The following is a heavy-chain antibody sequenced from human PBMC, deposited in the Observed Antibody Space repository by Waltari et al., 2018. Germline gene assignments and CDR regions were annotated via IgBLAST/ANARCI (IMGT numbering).Heavy chain of an antibody. Sequence: EVQMVESGGGLVQPGGSLRLSCAASGSTFSSFSMHWVRQAPGKGLEYVSAFSRDGVTTYYANSVKGRFTISRDNSKNTLYLQMGSLRAEDMAVYYCARIDGSGWYGSWGQGTLVTVSS. V-gene: IGHV3-64*01. CDR3: ARIDGSGWYGS. CDR1: GSTFSSFS. CDR2: FSRDGVTT. D-gene: IGHD6-19*01. J-gene: IGHJ4*02.